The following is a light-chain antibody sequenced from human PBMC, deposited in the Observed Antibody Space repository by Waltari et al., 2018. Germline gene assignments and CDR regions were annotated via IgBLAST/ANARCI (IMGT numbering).Light chain of an antibody. CDR3: SSYTSSSFWV. Sequence: QSALTQPASVSGSPGQSLTISCPGTSSDVGGYNYVSWYHQHPGKAPKLMIYDVSKRPSGVSNRFSGSKSGNTASLTISGLQAEDEADYYCSSYTSSSFWVFGGGTKLTVL. CDR1: SSDVGGYNY. V-gene: IGLV2-14*01. CDR2: DVS. J-gene: IGLJ3*02.